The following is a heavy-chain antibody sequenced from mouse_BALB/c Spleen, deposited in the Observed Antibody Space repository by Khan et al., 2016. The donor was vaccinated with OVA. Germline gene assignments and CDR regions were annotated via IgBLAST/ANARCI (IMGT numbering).Heavy chain of an antibody. CDR1: GYTFNSYW. V-gene: IGHV1S132*01. Sequence: QVQLQQSGAELVKPGASVKLSCKTSGYTFNSYWIQWIKQRPGQGLGWIGQIFPGTGTTYYNENFKGKATLTVDTSSSTAYMQVSSLTSEDSAVYFCARGYFGNYEFSYWGQGTLVTVSP. CDR3: ARGYFGNYEFSY. J-gene: IGHJ3*01. D-gene: IGHD2-1*01. CDR2: IFPGTGTT.